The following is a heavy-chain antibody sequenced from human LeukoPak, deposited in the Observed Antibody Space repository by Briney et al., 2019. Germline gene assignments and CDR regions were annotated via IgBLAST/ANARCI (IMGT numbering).Heavy chain of an antibody. CDR3: AKTLRDLEWLTGELDV. V-gene: IGHV3-23*01. CDR1: GFIFDNYA. Sequence: GGSLRLSCAASGFIFDNYAMSWVRQTPGKGLEWVSAVGGSGSDTSYTDSVKGRFTISRDNSKSTLYLQMNSLRAEDTAVYHCAKTLRDLEWLTGELDVWGQGTAVTVSS. J-gene: IGHJ6*02. CDR2: VGGSGSDT. D-gene: IGHD3-3*01.